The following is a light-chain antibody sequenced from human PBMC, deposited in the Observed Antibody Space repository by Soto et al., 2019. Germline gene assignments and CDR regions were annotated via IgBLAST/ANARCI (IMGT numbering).Light chain of an antibody. J-gene: IGKJ1*01. CDR3: QHSYSSPLT. CDR1: QSISSY. CDR2: AAS. Sequence: DIQMTQSPSSLSASVGDRVTITCRASQSISSYLNWYQQKPGKAPKLLIYAASSLQSGVPSRFSGSGSGTDFTLTISSLQPEDFATYYCQHSYSSPLTFGLGTKVEIK. V-gene: IGKV1-39*01.